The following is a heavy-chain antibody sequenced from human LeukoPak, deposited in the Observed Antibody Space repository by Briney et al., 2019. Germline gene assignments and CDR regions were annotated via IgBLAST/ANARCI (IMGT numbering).Heavy chain of an antibody. Sequence: SETLSLTCTVSGYSISSGYYWGWIRQPPGKGLEWIGNIYHSGSTYYNPSLKSRVTISVDTSKNQFSLKLSSVTAADTAVYYCARHAYYYGSGSYYHDYWGQGTLVTVSS. CDR2: IYHSGST. V-gene: IGHV4-38-2*02. J-gene: IGHJ4*02. CDR3: ARHAYYYGSGSYYHDY. D-gene: IGHD3-10*01. CDR1: GYSISSGYY.